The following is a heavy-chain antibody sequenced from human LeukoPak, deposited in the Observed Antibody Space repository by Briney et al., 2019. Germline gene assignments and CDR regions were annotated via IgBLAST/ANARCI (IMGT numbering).Heavy chain of an antibody. V-gene: IGHV3-23*01. Sequence: PGGYLRLSCAASAFTFSSYAMSWVRQAPGKGLEWVSAISGSGGSTYYADSVKGRFTISRDNSKNTLYLQMNSLRAEDTDVYYCAKTQYQLVLGPNDCWGQGTLVTVSS. D-gene: IGHD2-2*01. CDR2: ISGSGGST. CDR1: AFTFSSYA. J-gene: IGHJ4*02. CDR3: AKTQYQLVLGPNDC.